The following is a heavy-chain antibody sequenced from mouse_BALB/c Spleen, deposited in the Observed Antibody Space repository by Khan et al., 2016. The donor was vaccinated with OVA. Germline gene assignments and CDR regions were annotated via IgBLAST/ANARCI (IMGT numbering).Heavy chain of an antibody. CDR1: GFTFSTFA. CDR3: ARHNYGPFAY. CDR2: INSDGTYT. V-gene: IGHV5-9-3*01. Sequence: EVELVESGGGLVKPGGSLKLSCAASGFTFSTFAMSWVRQTPEKRLEWVASINSDGTYTYYPDSVKGRFTISRDNAKNTLYLQMSSLRSEVTAMYYCARHNYGPFAYWGQGTLVTVS. D-gene: IGHD1-1*01. J-gene: IGHJ3*01.